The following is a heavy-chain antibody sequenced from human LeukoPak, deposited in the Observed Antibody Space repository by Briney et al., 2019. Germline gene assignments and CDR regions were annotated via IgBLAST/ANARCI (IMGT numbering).Heavy chain of an antibody. CDR1: GFTFRTSG. D-gene: IGHD3-22*01. CDR3: AREGHYYDSSGPYDD. J-gene: IGHJ4*02. Sequence: PGGSLRLSCAASGFTFRTSGMNWVRRAPGKGLEWVSSISSSSSYIYYADSVKGRFTISRDNAKNSLYLQMNSLRAEDTAVYYCAREGHYYDSSGPYDDWGQGTLVTVSS. V-gene: IGHV3-21*01. CDR2: ISSSSSYI.